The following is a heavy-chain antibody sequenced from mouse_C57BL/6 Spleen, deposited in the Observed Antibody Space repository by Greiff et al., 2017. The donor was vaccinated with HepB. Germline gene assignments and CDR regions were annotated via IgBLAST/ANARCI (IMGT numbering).Heavy chain of an antibody. J-gene: IGHJ2*01. V-gene: IGHV1-55*01. CDR3: ARDYGSCFLFDY. CDR2: IYPGSGST. D-gene: IGHD1-1*01. Sequence: VQLQQSGAELVKPGASVKMSCKASGYTFTSYWITWVKQRPGQGLEWIGDIYPGSGSTNYNEKFKSKATPTVDTSSSTAYMQLSSLTSEDSAVYYCARDYGSCFLFDYWGQGTTLTVSS. CDR1: GYTFTSYW.